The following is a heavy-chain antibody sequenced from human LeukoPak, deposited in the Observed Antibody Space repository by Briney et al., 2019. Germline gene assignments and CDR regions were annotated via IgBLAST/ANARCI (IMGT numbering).Heavy chain of an antibody. Sequence: SETLSLTCAVYGGSFRDYYWTWIRQPPGKGLEWIGEINHSGSTNYNPSLKSRVTIPVDTSKNQFSLKLSSVTAADTAVYYCARGRGYSGYDGADYFDYWGQGTLVTVSS. CDR2: INHSGST. D-gene: IGHD5-12*01. CDR1: GGSFRDYY. CDR3: ARGRGYSGYDGADYFDY. V-gene: IGHV4-34*01. J-gene: IGHJ4*02.